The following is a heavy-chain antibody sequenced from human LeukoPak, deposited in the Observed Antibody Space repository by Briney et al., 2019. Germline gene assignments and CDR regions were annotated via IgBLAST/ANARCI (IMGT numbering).Heavy chain of an antibody. CDR2: IYYSGST. J-gene: IGHJ4*02. V-gene: IGHV4-59*01. CDR1: GGSISSYY. CDR3: ARDPDYSNRFDY. D-gene: IGHD4-11*01. Sequence: SETLSLTCAVSGGSISSYYWSWIRQPPGKGLEWIGYIYYSGSTNYNPSLKSRVTISVDTSKNQFSLELSSVTAADTAVYYCARDPDYSNRFDYWGQGTLVTVSS.